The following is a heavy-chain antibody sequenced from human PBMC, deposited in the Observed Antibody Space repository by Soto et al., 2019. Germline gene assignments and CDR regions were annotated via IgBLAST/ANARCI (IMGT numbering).Heavy chain of an antibody. CDR3: VKSGDNYNLLDY. J-gene: IGHJ4*02. V-gene: IGHV3-23*01. D-gene: IGHD1-1*01. CDR1: GFTFSNYA. CDR2: ISNSGRGT. Sequence: GGSLRLSCAASGFTFSNYAMRWIRQAPGQALEWVGAISNSGRGTYYADSVKGPFSISRDNAKSSLYLQISSLRGDDTATYYCVKSGDNYNLLDYWGQGTPVTVSS.